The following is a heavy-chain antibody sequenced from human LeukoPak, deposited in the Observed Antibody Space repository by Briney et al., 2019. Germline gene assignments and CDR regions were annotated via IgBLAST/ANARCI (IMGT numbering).Heavy chain of an antibody. CDR1: GGSISSGDYY. Sequence: PSETLSLTCTVSGGSISSGDYYWSWIRQPPGKGLEWIGYIYYSGSTCYNPSLKSRVTISVDTSKNQFSLKLSSVTAADTAVYYCARESAVGATLDYWGQGTLVTVSS. V-gene: IGHV4-30-4*08. CDR3: ARESAVGATLDY. D-gene: IGHD1-26*01. J-gene: IGHJ4*02. CDR2: IYYSGST.